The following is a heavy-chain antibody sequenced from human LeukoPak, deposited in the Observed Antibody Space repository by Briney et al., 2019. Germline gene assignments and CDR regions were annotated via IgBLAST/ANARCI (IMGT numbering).Heavy chain of an antibody. D-gene: IGHD2-8*01. Sequence: GESLKISCKGSGYSFTSYWIGWVRRMPGKGLEWMGIIYPGDSDTRYSPSFQGQVTISADKSISTAYLQWSSLKASDTAMYYCARRYCTNGVCYTDDAFDIWGQGTMVTVSS. CDR2: IYPGDSDT. V-gene: IGHV5-51*01. CDR3: ARRYCTNGVCYTDDAFDI. J-gene: IGHJ3*02. CDR1: GYSFTSYW.